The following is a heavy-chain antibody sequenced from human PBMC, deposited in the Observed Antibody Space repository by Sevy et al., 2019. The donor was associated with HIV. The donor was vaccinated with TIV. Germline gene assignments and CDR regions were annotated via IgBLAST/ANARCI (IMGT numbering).Heavy chain of an antibody. CDR1: GDSVSGGNYY. CDR2: IYYSGST. CDR3: ARGLFDY. J-gene: IGHJ4*02. Sequence: SETLCLTCTVSGDSVSGGNYYWSWIRQPPGKGLEWIGYIYYSGSTNYNPSLKSRVTISIDTSKNQFSLRLTSVTAADTAVYYCARGLFDYWGQRTLVTVSS. V-gene: IGHV4-61*01.